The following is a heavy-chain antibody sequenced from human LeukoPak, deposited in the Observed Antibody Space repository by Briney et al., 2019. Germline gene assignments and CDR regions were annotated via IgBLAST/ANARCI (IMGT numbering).Heavy chain of an antibody. J-gene: IGHJ3*02. D-gene: IGHD2-21*02. Sequence: GGSLRLSCAASGFTFSSYAISWVRQAPGKGLEWVSAISGSGGSTYYADSVKGRFTISRDNSKNTLYLQMNSLRAEDTAVYYCAKELAYCGGDCYPDDAFDIWGQGTMVTVSS. V-gene: IGHV3-23*01. CDR3: AKELAYCGGDCYPDDAFDI. CDR2: ISGSGGST. CDR1: GFTFSSYA.